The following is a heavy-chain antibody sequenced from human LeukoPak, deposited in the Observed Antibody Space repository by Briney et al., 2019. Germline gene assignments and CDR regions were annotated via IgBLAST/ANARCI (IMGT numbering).Heavy chain of an antibody. Sequence: GASVKVSCKASGYTFTGYYMHWVRQAPGQGLEWMGWINPNSGGTNYAQKFQGRVTMTRDTSISTAYMELSRLRSDDTAVYYCARAKVVVVHPNWFDPWGQGTLVTVSS. CDR1: GYTFTGYY. CDR3: ARAKVVVVHPNWFDP. CDR2: INPNSGGT. D-gene: IGHD3-22*01. V-gene: IGHV1-2*02. J-gene: IGHJ5*02.